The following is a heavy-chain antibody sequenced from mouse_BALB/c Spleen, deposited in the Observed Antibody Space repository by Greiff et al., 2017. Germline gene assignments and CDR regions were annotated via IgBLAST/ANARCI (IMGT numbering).Heavy chain of an antibody. CDR3: AGGDYDSWFAY. V-gene: IGHV5-9-4*01. CDR2: ISSGGSYT. J-gene: IGHJ3*01. D-gene: IGHD2-4*01. Sequence: EVKVEESGGGLVKPGGSLKLSCAASGFTFSSYAMSWVRQSPEKRLEWVAEISSGGSYTYYPDTVTGRFTISRDNAKNTLYLEMSSLRSEDTAMYYCAGGDYDSWFAYWGQGTLVTVSA. CDR1: GFTFSSYA.